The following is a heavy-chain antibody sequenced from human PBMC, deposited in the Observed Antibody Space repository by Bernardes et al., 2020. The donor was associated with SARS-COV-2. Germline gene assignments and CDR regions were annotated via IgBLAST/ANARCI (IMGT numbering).Heavy chain of an antibody. D-gene: IGHD2-21*01. J-gene: IGHJ6*02. V-gene: IGHV1-18*01. Sequence: ASVKVSCKASGYTFTKYAIRWVRQAAGHGLEWIGWISAYNGNTYYAQKLQDRVTMTTDTSTSTAYMELRSLRSDDTAVYYCARVGCGGDCYPNPRPYYYYGMDVWGQGTTVTVSS. CDR3: ARVGCGGDCYPNPRPYYYYGMDV. CDR1: GYTFTKYA. CDR2: ISAYNGNT.